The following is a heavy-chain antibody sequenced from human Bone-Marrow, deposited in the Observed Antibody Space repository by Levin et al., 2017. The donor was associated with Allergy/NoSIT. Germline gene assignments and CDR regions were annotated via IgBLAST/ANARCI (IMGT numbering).Heavy chain of an antibody. J-gene: IGHJ6*03. V-gene: IGHV4-61*02. D-gene: IGHD6-13*01. CDR3: ARDQTGLAAGTGGDYYYYYMDV. CDR2: IYTSGST. CDR1: GGSISSGSYY. Sequence: SQTLSLTCTVSGGSISSGSYYWSWIRQPAGKGLEWIGRIYTSGSTNYNPSLKSRVTISVDTSKNQFSLKLSSVTAADTAVYYCARDQTGLAAGTGGDYYYYYMDVWGKGTTVTVSS.